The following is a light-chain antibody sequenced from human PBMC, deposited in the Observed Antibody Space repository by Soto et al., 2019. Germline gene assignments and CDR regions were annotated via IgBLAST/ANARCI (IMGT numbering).Light chain of an antibody. Sequence: EIVLTQSPVTLSLSPGEGAILSYRASHFIGNSLAWYQQRPGQAPRLLIHDASDRATDIPRRFSGSGSATDFTLTISSLEPEDFAVYYCQHHSNWPPITFGQGTRLDIK. CDR3: QHHSNWPPIT. V-gene: IGKV3-11*01. CDR2: DAS. CDR1: HFIGNS. J-gene: IGKJ5*01.